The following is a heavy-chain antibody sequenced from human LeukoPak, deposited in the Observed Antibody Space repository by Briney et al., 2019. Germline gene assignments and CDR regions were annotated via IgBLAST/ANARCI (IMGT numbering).Heavy chain of an antibody. CDR1: GGTFSSYA. Sequence: GASVKVSCKASGGTFSSYAISWVRQAPGQGLEWMGGIIPIFGTANYAQKFQGRVTITADESTSTAYMELSSLRSEDTAVYYCAREQDYGDPHDAFDIWRQGTMVTVPS. D-gene: IGHD4-17*01. V-gene: IGHV1-69*13. CDR3: AREQDYGDPHDAFDI. CDR2: IIPIFGTA. J-gene: IGHJ3*02.